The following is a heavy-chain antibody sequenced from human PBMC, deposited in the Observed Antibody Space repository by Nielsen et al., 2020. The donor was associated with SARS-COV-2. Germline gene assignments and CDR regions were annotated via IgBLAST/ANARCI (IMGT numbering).Heavy chain of an antibody. V-gene: IGHV1-8*02. CDR1: GYTFTSYG. Sequence: ASVKVSCKASGYTFTSYGISWVRQAPGQGLEWMGWMNPNSGNTGYAQKFQGRVTMTRNTSISTAYMELSSLRSEDTAVYYCARAGTITGTDFDYWGQGTLVTVSS. D-gene: IGHD5-24*01. J-gene: IGHJ4*02. CDR2: MNPNSGNT. CDR3: ARAGTITGTDFDY.